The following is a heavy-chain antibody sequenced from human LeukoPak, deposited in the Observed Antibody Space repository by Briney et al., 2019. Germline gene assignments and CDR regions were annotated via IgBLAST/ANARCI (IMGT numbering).Heavy chain of an antibody. CDR3: ATDETAYSYGV. D-gene: IGHD5-18*01. Sequence: GGSVRLFRAASGLTFYTAWVNWVRQAPGRGLEWIGRIKSKIVGGTTDYAAPVKGRFTISRDDSKSTLYLQMSRLKTEDTALYYCATDETAYSYGVWGKGTLVTVSS. V-gene: IGHV3-15*01. CDR1: GLTFYTAW. J-gene: IGHJ4*02. CDR2: IKSKIVGGTT.